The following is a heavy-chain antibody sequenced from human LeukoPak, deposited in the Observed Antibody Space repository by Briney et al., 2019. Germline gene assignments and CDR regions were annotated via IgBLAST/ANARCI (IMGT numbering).Heavy chain of an antibody. CDR2: IHSSGTII. CDR3: ARGLFDA. V-gene: IGHV3-48*03. CDR1: GLTLSDYE. Sequence: PGGSLRLSCAASGLTLSDYEMNWVRQAPGKGLEWLSYIHSSGTIISYADSVKCRFTISSHNAKNSLYLQLTSLRAEDTVIYFCARGLFDACGQGTLVTVSS. J-gene: IGHJ5*02.